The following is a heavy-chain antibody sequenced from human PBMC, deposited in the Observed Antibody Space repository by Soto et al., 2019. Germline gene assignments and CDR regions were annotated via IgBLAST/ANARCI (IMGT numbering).Heavy chain of an antibody. D-gene: IGHD2-15*01. Sequence: QLQLQESGPGLVKPSETLSLTCTVSGGSISSSSYYWGWIRQPPGKGLEWIGSIYYSGSTYYNPSLKSRVTISVDTSKSPFSLKLSSVTAADTAVYYCAGIVVVVAATDYWGQGTLVTVSS. CDR2: IYYSGST. CDR1: GGSISSSSYY. J-gene: IGHJ4*02. V-gene: IGHV4-39*01. CDR3: AGIVVVVAATDY.